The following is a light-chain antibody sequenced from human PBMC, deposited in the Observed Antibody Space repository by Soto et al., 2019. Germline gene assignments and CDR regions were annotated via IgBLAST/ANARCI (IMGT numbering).Light chain of an antibody. Sequence: QSALAQPASVSVSPGQSITGSCTGSFSDIAVFNYVSWYQQYPGRAPKLLIYQVTSRASGVSHRFSGSKSGNTASLTISGLQPEDEAEYYCNSYSSTNFYVFGTGTKVTVL. J-gene: IGLJ1*01. CDR3: NSYSSTNFYV. CDR2: QVT. V-gene: IGLV2-14*01. CDR1: FSDIAVFNY.